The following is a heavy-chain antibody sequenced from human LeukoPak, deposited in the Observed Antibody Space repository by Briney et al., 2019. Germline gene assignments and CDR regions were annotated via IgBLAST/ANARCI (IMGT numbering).Heavy chain of an antibody. J-gene: IGHJ5*02. V-gene: IGHV4-30-4*01. D-gene: IGHD3-9*01. Sequence: PSQTLSLTCTVSGGSISSGDYYWSWIRQPPGKGLEWIGYIYYSGSTYYNPSLKSRVTISVDTSKNQFSLKLSSVTAADTAVYYCARETGYYNRNNWFDPWGQGTLVTVSS. CDR3: ARETGYYNRNNWFDP. CDR2: IYYSGST. CDR1: GGSISSGDYY.